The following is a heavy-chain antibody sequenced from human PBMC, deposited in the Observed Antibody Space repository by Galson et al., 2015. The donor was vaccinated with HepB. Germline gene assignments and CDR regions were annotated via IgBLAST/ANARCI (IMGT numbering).Heavy chain of an antibody. CDR3: ATDQLQYCSSASCPGSYFDY. D-gene: IGHD2-2*01. CDR2: IIPIFGST. CDR1: GGTFSSHA. V-gene: IGHV1-69*13. Sequence: SVKVSCKASGGTFSSHAIGWVRQAPGQGLEWMGGIIPIFGSTNCAQKFQGRVTITADESTSTAYMELSSLRSEDTAVYYCATDQLQYCSSASCPGSYFDYWGQGSLVTVSS. J-gene: IGHJ4*02.